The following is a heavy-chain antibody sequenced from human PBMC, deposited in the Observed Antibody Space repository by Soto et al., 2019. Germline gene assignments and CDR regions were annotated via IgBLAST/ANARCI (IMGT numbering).Heavy chain of an antibody. CDR2: IKHSGST. J-gene: IGHJ6*02. V-gene: IGHV4-34*01. Sequence: QVQLQQWGAGLLKPSETLSLTCAVYGVSFSDYYWSWIRQPPGKGLEWIGEIKHSGSTNYNPSLKSRVTISVDTSKNQFYLKLSSVTAADTAVYYCAALTPVTALVWGQGTTVTVSS. CDR1: GVSFSDYY. CDR3: AALTPVTALV. D-gene: IGHD4-17*01.